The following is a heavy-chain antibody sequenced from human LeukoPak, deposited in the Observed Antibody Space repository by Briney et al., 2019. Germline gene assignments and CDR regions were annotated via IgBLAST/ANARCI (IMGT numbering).Heavy chain of an antibody. D-gene: IGHD3-22*01. J-gene: IGHJ6*03. CDR1: SGPIYSYC. V-gene: IGHV4-4*07. Sequence: PSETLSLTCTVSSGPIYSYCWSWIRQPAGKGLEWIGRLYPSVGTNYNPYLKSRVTMSVDTSKNQFALKLSAVTAADTAVYFCARLKFYDSTGYSPGHYMDVWGKGITVTVSS. CDR2: LYPSVGT. CDR3: ARLKFYDSTGYSPGHYMDV.